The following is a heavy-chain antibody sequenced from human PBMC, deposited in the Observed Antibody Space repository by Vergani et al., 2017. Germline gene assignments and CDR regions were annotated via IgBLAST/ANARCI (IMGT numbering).Heavy chain of an antibody. Sequence: QVDLQESGPGLVKSSETLSLNCAVSGYSVGSGYYWGWIRQPPGRGLEWIGCVHRNGNTYYTSSLRSRATISRDTSKNQSSLRLTSVPAADTAAYYCARQNPYGSAHVDFWGRGVLVTVSA. CDR2: VHRNGNT. J-gene: IGHJ4*02. V-gene: IGHV4-38-2*01. D-gene: IGHD3-10*01. CDR3: ARQNPYGSAHVDF. CDR1: GYSVGSGYY.